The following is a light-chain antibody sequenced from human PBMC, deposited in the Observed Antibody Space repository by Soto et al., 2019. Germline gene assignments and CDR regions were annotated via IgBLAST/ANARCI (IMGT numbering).Light chain of an antibody. CDR2: ANR. Sequence: LTQPPSVSGAPGQRVTISCTGSSSNIGGGYDVHWYQQIPGTAPKLLIYANRNRPSGVPDRFSGSKSGTSASLAITGLQTEDEADYYCQSYDSRLSGREVFGGGTQLTVL. CDR1: SSNIGGGYD. V-gene: IGLV1-40*01. CDR3: QSYDSRLSGREV. J-gene: IGLJ2*01.